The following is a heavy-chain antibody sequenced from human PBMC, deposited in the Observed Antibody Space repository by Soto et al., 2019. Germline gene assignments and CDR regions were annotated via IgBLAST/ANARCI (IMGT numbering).Heavy chain of an antibody. Sequence: SETLSLTCTVSGGSVSSNSYYWGWIRQPPGKGLEWTGSTHYSGDTYYNPSLNSRVIISVDTSKNQISLRDEDTAVYYCARDGYSAGFDIWGQGTMVTVSS. CDR3: ARDGYSAGFDI. CDR1: GGSVSSNSYY. CDR2: THYSGDT. J-gene: IGHJ3*02. D-gene: IGHD5-18*01. V-gene: IGHV4-39*02.